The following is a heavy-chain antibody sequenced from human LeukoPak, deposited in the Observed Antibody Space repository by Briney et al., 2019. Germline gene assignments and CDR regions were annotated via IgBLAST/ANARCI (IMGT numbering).Heavy chain of an antibody. Sequence: GASVKVSCKASGGTFSSYAISWVRQAPGQGLEWMGRIIPILGIANYAQKFQGRVTITADKSTSTVYLDLSSLTSEDTAVYYCTRGDSSSWYLFDYWGQGTLVTVSS. D-gene: IGHD6-13*01. J-gene: IGHJ4*02. CDR3: TRGDSSSWYLFDY. V-gene: IGHV1-69*04. CDR1: GGTFSSYA. CDR2: IIPILGIA.